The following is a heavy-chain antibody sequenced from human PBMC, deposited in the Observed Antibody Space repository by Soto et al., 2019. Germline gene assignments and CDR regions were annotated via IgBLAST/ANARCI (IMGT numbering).Heavy chain of an antibody. Sequence: GGSLRLSCAASGFTFSSYGMHCVRQAPGKGLEWVAVISYDGSNKYYADSVKGRFTISRDNSKNTLYLQMNSLRAEDTAVYYCAKGLGLRDIVVVVAAIGMDVWGQGTTVTVSS. CDR1: GFTFSSYG. V-gene: IGHV3-30*18. D-gene: IGHD2-15*01. CDR2: ISYDGSNK. CDR3: AKGLGLRDIVVVVAAIGMDV. J-gene: IGHJ6*02.